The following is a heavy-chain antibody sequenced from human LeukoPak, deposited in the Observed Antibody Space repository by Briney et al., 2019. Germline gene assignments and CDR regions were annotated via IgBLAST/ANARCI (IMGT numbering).Heavy chain of an antibody. CDR2: IYYRGTT. V-gene: IGHV4-59*01. CDR1: GGSTSDYY. J-gene: IGHJ4*02. D-gene: IGHD1-1*01. Sequence: PSETLSLTCTVSGGSTSDYYWNWIRQPPGKGLEGIGYIYYRGTTNYNPSLNSRVTISLDSSKNQFSLKLSSVTAADTAVYYCARGPPRTGRERYFDYWGQGTLVSVSS. CDR3: ARGPPRTGRERYFDY.